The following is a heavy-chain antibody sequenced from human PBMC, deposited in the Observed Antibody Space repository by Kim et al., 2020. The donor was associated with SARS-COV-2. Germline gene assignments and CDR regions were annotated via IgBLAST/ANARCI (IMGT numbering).Heavy chain of an antibody. J-gene: IGHJ4*02. CDR2: IDSDGRGS. V-gene: IGHV3-74*03. CDR3: IRDNIQPWDR. Sequence: GGSLRLSCAASGFAFSQYWMHWVRQAPGQGLVWVSQIDSDGRGSSYAAAVQGRFTTSRDNAKSTLYLQMNSLRVEDTAMYYCIRDNIQPWDRWGQGTMVT. CDR1: GFAFSQYW. D-gene: IGHD1-26*01.